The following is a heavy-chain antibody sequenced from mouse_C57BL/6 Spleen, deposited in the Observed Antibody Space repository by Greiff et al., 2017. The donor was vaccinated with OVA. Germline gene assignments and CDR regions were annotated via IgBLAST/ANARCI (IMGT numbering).Heavy chain of an antibody. CDR2: INYDGSST. J-gene: IGHJ4*01. CDR3: ARGYYYGSSYAMDY. Sequence: EVQLVESEGGLVQPGSSMKLSCTASGFTFSDYYMAWVRQVPEKGLEWVANINYDGSSTYYLDSLKSRFIISRDNAKNILYLQMSSLKSEDTATYDCARGYYYGSSYAMDYWGQGTSVTVSS. CDR1: GFTFSDYY. D-gene: IGHD1-1*01. V-gene: IGHV5-16*01.